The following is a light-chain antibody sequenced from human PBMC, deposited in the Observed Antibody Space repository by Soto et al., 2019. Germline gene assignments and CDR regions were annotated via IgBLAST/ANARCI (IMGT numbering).Light chain of an antibody. CDR1: QSVSNY. V-gene: IGKV3-11*01. CDR3: QERSNWPQLT. Sequence: EIVLTQSPATLSLSPGERATLSCRASQSVSNYLAWYQQKPGRAPRLLIYDASNRATGIPARFSGSGSGTDFTLTISSLEPEDFAVYFCQERSNWPQLTFGGGTKVDIK. CDR2: DAS. J-gene: IGKJ4*01.